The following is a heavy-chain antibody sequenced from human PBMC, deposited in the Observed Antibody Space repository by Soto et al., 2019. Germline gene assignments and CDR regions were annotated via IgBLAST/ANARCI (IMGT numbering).Heavy chain of an antibody. D-gene: IGHD2-2*02. V-gene: IGHV3-23*01. CDR2: ISGSGGST. J-gene: IGHJ4*02. CDR1: GFTFSSYA. Sequence: GGSLRLSCAASGFTFSSYAMSWVRQAPGKGLEWVSAISGSGGSTYYADSVKGRFTISRDNSKNTLYLQMNSLRAEDTAVYYSAQSQSCTSTRSYTHDGGYWGQGTLATVSS. CDR3: AQSQSCTSTRSYTHDGGY.